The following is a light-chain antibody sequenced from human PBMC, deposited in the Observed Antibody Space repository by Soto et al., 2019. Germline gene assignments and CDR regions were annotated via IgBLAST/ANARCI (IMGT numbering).Light chain of an antibody. CDR1: QSVSSY. CDR2: GAS. Sequence: EIVLTQSPGTLSLSPGERATLSCRASQSVSSYLVWYQQKPGQAPRLLIYGASTRATGVPVRFSGSGSGTEFTLTISSLQSEDFAVYYCQQYNNWPPLTFGGGTKVDIK. V-gene: IGKV3-15*01. CDR3: QQYNNWPPLT. J-gene: IGKJ4*01.